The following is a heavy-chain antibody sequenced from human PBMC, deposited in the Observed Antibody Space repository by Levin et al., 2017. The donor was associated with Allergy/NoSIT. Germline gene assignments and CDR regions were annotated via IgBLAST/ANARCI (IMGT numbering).Heavy chain of an antibody. CDR1: GFTFSNHA. V-gene: IGHV3-30*04. Sequence: HAGGSLRLSCAASGFTFSNHAMHWVRQGPGKGLEWVASVWGDGSHDYYVESVKGRFTISRDNPKNTLYLEMNSLRAEDTAVYYCARDRSGSYIFDHCGQGIMVTVSS. CDR2: VWGDGSHD. D-gene: IGHD1-26*01. J-gene: IGHJ5*02. CDR3: ARDRSGSYIFDH.